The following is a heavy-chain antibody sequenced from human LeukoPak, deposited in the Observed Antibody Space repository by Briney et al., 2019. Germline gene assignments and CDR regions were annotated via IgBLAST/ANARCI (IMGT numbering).Heavy chain of an antibody. J-gene: IGHJ4*02. V-gene: IGHV4-4*07. D-gene: IGHD4-17*01. CDR2: IYTSGNT. CDR1: GYSLSSGYN. CDR3: ARLSTVTTSFDY. Sequence: PSETLSLTCTVSGYSLSSGYNGCGIPPPAGKGLEGLGPIYTSGNTHYNTSLKSRVTMSADTSKNHSSLKLSCVIAADPAVYHCARLSTVTTSFDYWDRGPLVTVS.